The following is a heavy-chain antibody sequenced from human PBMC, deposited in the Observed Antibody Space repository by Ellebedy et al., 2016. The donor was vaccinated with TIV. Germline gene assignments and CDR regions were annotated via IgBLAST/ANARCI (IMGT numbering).Heavy chain of an antibody. V-gene: IGHV4-34*09. Sequence: SETLSLTXAVYGGSFSGYYWSWIRQPPGKGLEWIGEINHSGSTNYNPSLKSRVTISVDTSKNQFSLKLSSVTAADTAVYYCARGRGEPAGAFDIWGQGTMVTVSS. D-gene: IGHD3-3*01. J-gene: IGHJ3*02. CDR1: GGSFSGYY. CDR3: ARGRGEPAGAFDI. CDR2: INHSGST.